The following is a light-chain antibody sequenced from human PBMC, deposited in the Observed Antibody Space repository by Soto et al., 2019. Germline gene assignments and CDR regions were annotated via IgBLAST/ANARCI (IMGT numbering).Light chain of an antibody. CDR2: SNN. Sequence: QSVLTQPPSASGTPGQRVTISCSGSPSNIGSNTINWYQQLPGTAPKLLIYSNNQRPSGVPDRFSASKSGTSASLAISGLQSEHEGDYYCAAWDDSLNGWVFGGGTKLTVL. CDR1: PSNIGSNT. J-gene: IGLJ3*02. CDR3: AAWDDSLNGWV. V-gene: IGLV1-44*01.